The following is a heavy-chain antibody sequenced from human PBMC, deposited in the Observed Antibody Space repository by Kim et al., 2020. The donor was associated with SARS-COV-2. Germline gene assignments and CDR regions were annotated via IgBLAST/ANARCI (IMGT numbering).Heavy chain of an antibody. CDR3: AKYCNAGSCYYYYGMDV. CDR2: INGGGNT. Sequence: GGSLRLSCTASGFTFSNYVMTWVRQTPGKGLECVSGINGGGNTYYADSVRGRFTISRDNAKNTLYLQMNSLRAEDTAVYYWAKYCNAGSCYYYYGMDVWGKGTTVTVSS. CDR1: GFTFSNYV. D-gene: IGHD2-15*01. J-gene: IGHJ6*04. V-gene: IGHV3-23*01.